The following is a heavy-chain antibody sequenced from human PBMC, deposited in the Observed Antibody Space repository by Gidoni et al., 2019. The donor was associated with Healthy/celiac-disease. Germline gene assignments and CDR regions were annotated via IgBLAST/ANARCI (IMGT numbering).Heavy chain of an antibody. CDR3: TRHDLGATTVRVDY. V-gene: IGHV3-73*01. D-gene: IGHD1-26*01. CDR2: IRSKANSYAT. CDR1: GFTFSGSA. J-gene: IGHJ4*02. Sequence: EVQLVESGGGLVQPGGSLNLSCADSGFTFSGSAMHWVRQASGKGMEWVGRIRSKANSYATAYAASVKGRFTISRDDSKNTAYLQMNSLKTEDTAVYYCTRHDLGATTVRVDYWGQGTLVTVSS.